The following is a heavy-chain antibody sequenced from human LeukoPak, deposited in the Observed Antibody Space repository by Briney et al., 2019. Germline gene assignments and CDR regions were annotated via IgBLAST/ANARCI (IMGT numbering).Heavy chain of an antibody. CDR1: GGSISSGSYY. D-gene: IGHD6-6*01. Sequence: SETLSLTCTVSGGSISSGSYYWSWIRQPAGKGLEWIGRIYTSGSTNYSPSLKSRVTMSVDTSKNQFSLKLSSVTAADTAVYYCARSGSSSLDYWGQGTLVTVSS. J-gene: IGHJ4*02. CDR3: ARSGSSSLDY. V-gene: IGHV4-61*02. CDR2: IYTSGST.